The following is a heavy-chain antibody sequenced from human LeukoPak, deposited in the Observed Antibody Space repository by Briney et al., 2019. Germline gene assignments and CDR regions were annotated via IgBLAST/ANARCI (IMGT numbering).Heavy chain of an antibody. D-gene: IGHD2-15*01. J-gene: IGHJ4*02. CDR1: GYTFTSYD. CDR3: ARERCSGGSCYFDY. V-gene: IGHV1-8*01. Sequence: ASVKVSCKASGYTFTSYDINWVRQATGQGLEWMGWVNPNSGNTGYAQKFQGRVTMTRNTSISTAYMELSSLRSEDTAVYYCARERCSGGSCYFDYWGQGTLVTVSS. CDR2: VNPNSGNT.